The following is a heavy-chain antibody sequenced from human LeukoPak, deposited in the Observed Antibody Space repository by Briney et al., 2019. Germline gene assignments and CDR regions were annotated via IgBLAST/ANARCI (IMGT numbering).Heavy chain of an antibody. CDR2: IYCSGSI. CDR1: GGSISSYY. Sequence: SETLSLTCTGSGGSISSYYWSWIRQPPGKGLEWLGYIYCSGSINYNPSLKSRVTISVDTSKNQFSLKLSSVTAADTAVYYCARGPPMTTVTTYYYYYMDVWGKGTTVTVSS. V-gene: IGHV4-59*01. CDR3: ARGPPMTTVTTYYYYYMDV. D-gene: IGHD4-11*01. J-gene: IGHJ6*03.